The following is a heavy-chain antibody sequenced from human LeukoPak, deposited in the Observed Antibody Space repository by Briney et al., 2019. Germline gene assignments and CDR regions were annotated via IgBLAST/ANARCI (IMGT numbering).Heavy chain of an antibody. V-gene: IGHV4-30-4*01. J-gene: IGHJ6*04. CDR2: IYYSGST. D-gene: IGHD3-10*01. CDR3: ASSSLRGSGSHSLGYYYGMDV. Sequence: SETLSLTCTVSGASMSSGDYYWSWIRQPPGKGLEWMGYIYYSGSTYYNPSLKGRVIILADMSKNQFSLKLSSVTAADTAVYYCASSSLRGSGSHSLGYYYGMDVWDNGTTVTVSS. CDR1: GASMSSGDYY.